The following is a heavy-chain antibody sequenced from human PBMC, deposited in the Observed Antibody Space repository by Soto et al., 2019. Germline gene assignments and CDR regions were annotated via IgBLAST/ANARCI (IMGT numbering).Heavy chain of an antibody. V-gene: IGHV4-31*03. J-gene: IGHJ4*02. CDR1: GGSITTGGYY. D-gene: IGHD2-15*01. CDR2: RYYSEST. CDR3: VRTKCSGGSCYSWSLDY. Sequence: SETLSLTGTVSGGSITTGGYYWSWIRQLPGKGLEWIGHRYYSESTYYNPSLKSRVSISLDTSKNQFSLKLSFVTAADTAMYYCVRTKCSGGSCYSWSLDYWGQGTPVTVSS.